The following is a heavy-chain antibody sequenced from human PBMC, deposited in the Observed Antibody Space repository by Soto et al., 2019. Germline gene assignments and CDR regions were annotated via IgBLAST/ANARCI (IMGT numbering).Heavy chain of an antibody. J-gene: IGHJ4*02. CDR3: ARGVRVVGATIDY. D-gene: IGHD1-26*01. Sequence: QVQLVESGGGVVQPGRSLRLSCAASGFTFSSYAMHWVRQAPGKGLEWVAVISYDGSNKYYADSVKGRFTISRDNSKNTLYLQMNSLRAEDPAVYYCARGVRVVGATIDYWGQGTLVTVSS. V-gene: IGHV3-30-3*01. CDR2: ISYDGSNK. CDR1: GFTFSSYA.